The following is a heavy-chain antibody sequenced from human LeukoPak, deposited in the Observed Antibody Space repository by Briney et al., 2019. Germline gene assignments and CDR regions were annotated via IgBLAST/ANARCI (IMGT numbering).Heavy chain of an antibody. D-gene: IGHD2-21*02. CDR1: GGSISSGGYY. Sequence: SQTLSLTCTVSGGSISSGGYYWSWLRQHPGTGLEWLGYIYYSGSTYYNPSLKSRVTISVDTSKNQFSLKLSSVTAADTAVYYCARVDDYYFDYWGQGTLVTVSS. CDR2: IYYSGST. V-gene: IGHV4-31*03. J-gene: IGHJ4*02. CDR3: ARVDDYYFDY.